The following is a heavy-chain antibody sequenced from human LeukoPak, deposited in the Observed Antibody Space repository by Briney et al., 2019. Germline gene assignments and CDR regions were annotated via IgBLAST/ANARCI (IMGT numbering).Heavy chain of an antibody. CDR1: GFTLSSHA. D-gene: IGHD1-26*01. J-gene: IGHJ3*02. V-gene: IGHV3-23*01. CDR3: AKHKEREDAFDI. CDR2: ISGSGGST. Sequence: GGSLRLSCAASGFTLSSHAMSWVRQAPGKGLEWVSAISGSGGSTYSADSVKGRFTISRDNSKNTLYLQMNSLRAEDTAVYYCAKHKEREDAFDIWGQGTMVTVSS.